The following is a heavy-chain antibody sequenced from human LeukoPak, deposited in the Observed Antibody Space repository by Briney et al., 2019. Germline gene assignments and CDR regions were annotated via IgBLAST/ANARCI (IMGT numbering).Heavy chain of an antibody. CDR2: ISSSASTI. CDR1: GFTFSGYE. V-gene: IGHV3-48*03. CDR3: ARRWGHFDY. J-gene: IGHJ4*02. D-gene: IGHD7-27*01. Sequence: GGSLGLSCAASGFTFSGYEMNWVRQAPGEGLEWVSYISSSASTIYYADSVKGRFTISRDNAKNSLYLQMDSLRVEDTAVYYCARRWGHFDYWGQGTLVTVSS.